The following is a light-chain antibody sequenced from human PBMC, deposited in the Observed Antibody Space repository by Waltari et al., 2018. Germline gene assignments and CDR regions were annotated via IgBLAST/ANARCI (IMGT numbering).Light chain of an antibody. CDR2: WAS. V-gene: IGKV4-1*01. J-gene: IGKJ4*01. Sequence: DIVMTQSPESLAVSLGERATINCKSSQSVLSSSNNKNYLAWYQRKPGQPPNMLINWASTRESGVPDRFGGSGSGTDFTLTISSLQAEDVAVYYCQQYYGSPITFGGGTKVEIK. CDR3: QQYYGSPIT. CDR1: QSVLSSSNNKNY.